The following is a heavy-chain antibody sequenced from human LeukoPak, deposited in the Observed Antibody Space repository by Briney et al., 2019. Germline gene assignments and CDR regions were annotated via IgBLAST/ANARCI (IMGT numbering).Heavy chain of an antibody. CDR3: ARSQGGSWCFDY. Sequence: ASVKVSCKASGYTFTSYGISWVRQAPGQGLEWMGWISAYSGDTSYAQKFQGRVTMTRDTSTSTVYMELSSLRSEDTAVYYCARSQGGSWCFDYWGQGTLVTVSS. J-gene: IGHJ4*02. CDR1: GYTFTSYG. D-gene: IGHD3-16*01. V-gene: IGHV1-18*01. CDR2: ISAYSGDT.